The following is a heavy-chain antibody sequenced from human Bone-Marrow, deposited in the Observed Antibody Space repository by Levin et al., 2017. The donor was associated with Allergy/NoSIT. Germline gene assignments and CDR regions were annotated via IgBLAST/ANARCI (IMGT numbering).Heavy chain of an antibody. CDR1: GFTFSSYS. V-gene: IGHV3-21*01. J-gene: IGHJ6*02. CDR3: ARFSTIFGVVIHYYYYGMDV. Sequence: SRAASGFTFSSYSMNWVRQAPGKGLEWVSSISSSSSYIYYADSVKGRFTISRDNAKNSLYLQMNSLRAEDTAVYYCARFSTIFGVVIHYYYYGMDVWGQGTTVTVSS. CDR2: ISSSSSYI. D-gene: IGHD3-3*01.